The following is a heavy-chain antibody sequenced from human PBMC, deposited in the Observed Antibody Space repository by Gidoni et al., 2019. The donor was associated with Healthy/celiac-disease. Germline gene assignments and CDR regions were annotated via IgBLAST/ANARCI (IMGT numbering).Heavy chain of an antibody. V-gene: IGHV3-43D*03. CDR1: GFTFDDYE. J-gene: IGHJ4*02. D-gene: IGHD7-27*01. Sequence: EVQLVESGGVVVQPGGSLRLPCAAPGFTFDDYEMHWVGQAPGKGLEWVSLSGWDGGSTYYADSVKGRFTISRDNSKNSLYLQMNSLRAEDTALYYCAKDRTGELDYWGQGTLVTVSS. CDR3: AKDRTGELDY. CDR2: SGWDGGST.